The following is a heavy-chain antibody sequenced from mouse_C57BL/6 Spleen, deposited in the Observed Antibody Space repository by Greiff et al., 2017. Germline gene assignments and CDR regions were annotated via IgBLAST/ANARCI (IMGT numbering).Heavy chain of an antibody. CDR3: ARPRGSSPAWFAY. J-gene: IGHJ3*01. V-gene: IGHV5-9*01. D-gene: IGHD1-1*01. CDR1: GFTFSSYT. Sequence: EVKVVESGGGLVKPGGSLKLSCAASGFTFSSYTMSWVRQTPEKRLEWVATISGGGGNTYYPDSVKGRFTISRDNAKNTLYLQMSSLRSEDTALYYCARPRGSSPAWFAYWGQGTLVTVSA. CDR2: ISGGGGNT.